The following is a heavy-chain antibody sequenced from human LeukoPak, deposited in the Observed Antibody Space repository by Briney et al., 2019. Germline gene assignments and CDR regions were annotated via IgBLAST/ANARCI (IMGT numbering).Heavy chain of an antibody. CDR3: AKDSGAVAGTVNWYFDR. CDR1: GFTFDDYA. V-gene: IGHV3-9*01. D-gene: IGHD6-19*01. J-gene: IGHJ2*01. CDR2: ISWNSGSI. Sequence: PGGSLRLSCAASGFTFDDYAMHWVRQAPGKGLEWVSSISWNSGSIGYADSVKGRFTISRDNAKNSLYLQMNSLRAEDTALYYCAKDSGAVAGTVNWYFDRWGRGTLVTVSS.